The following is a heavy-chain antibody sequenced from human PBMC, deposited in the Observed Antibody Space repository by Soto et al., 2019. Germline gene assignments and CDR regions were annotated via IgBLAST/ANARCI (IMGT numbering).Heavy chain of an antibody. Sequence: SETLSLTCTVSGGSISSYYWSWIRQPPGKGLEWIGYIYYSGSTNYNPSLKSRVTISVDTSKNQFSLKLSSVTAADTAVYYCARVPSRLEWLPDYWGQGTLVTVSS. J-gene: IGHJ4*02. D-gene: IGHD3-3*01. CDR1: GGSISSYY. V-gene: IGHV4-59*01. CDR3: ARVPSRLEWLPDY. CDR2: IYYSGST.